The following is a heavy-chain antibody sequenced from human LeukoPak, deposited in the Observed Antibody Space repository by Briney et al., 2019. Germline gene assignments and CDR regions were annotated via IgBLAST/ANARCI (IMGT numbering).Heavy chain of an antibody. D-gene: IGHD3-9*01. CDR3: ARVFSKREFTFDY. V-gene: IGHV1-2*02. CDR1: GYTFTGYY. J-gene: IGHJ4*02. CDR2: INPNSDGT. Sequence: ASVKVSCKASGYTFTGYYMHWVRQAPGQGLEWMGWINPNSDGTNYAQKFQGRVTMTRDTSISTAYMELSRLRSDDTAAYYCARVFSKREFTFDYWGQGTLVTVSS.